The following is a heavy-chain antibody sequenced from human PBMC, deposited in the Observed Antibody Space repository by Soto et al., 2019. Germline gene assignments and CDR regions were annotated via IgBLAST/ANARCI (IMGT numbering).Heavy chain of an antibody. CDR2: VGGGREYT. Sequence: EVQLLESGGGLVQPGGSLTLTCIVSGFTSGKYAMSWVRQAPGTGLEWVSEVGGGREYTNYADSVRGCFTMSSDNSKNTLDLRMSSLPVEDTVGYYFAKDEVTATARIDSFDLWGQGKVVSVSS. J-gene: IGHJ3*01. V-gene: IGHV3-23*01. CDR3: AKDEVTATARIDSFDL. D-gene: IGHD2-15*01. CDR1: GFTSGKYA.